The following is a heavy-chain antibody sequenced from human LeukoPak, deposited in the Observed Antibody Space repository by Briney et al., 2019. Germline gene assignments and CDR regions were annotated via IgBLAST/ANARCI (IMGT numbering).Heavy chain of an antibody. D-gene: IGHD5-12*01. CDR2: IIPIFGTA. Sequence: GSSVKVSCKASGGTFSSYAISWVRQAPGQGLEWMGGIIPIFGTANYAQKFQGRVTITADESTSTAYMELSSLRSEDTAVYYCARDLWTIVATRVGAFDIWGQGTMVTVSS. V-gene: IGHV1-69*01. J-gene: IGHJ3*02. CDR3: ARDLWTIVATRVGAFDI. CDR1: GGTFSSYA.